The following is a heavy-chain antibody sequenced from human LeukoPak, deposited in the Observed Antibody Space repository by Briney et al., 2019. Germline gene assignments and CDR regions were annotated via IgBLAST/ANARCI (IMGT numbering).Heavy chain of an antibody. CDR3: ARGPVRGVILGYYMDV. D-gene: IGHD3-10*01. CDR2: ISAYNGNT. Sequence: ASVKVSCKASGYNFNNYGITWVRQAPGQGLEWMGWISAYNGNTNYAQKLQGRVTMTTDTSTSTAYMELRSLRSEDTAVYYCARGPVRGVILGYYMDVWGKGTTVTVSS. J-gene: IGHJ6*03. V-gene: IGHV1-18*01. CDR1: GYNFNNYG.